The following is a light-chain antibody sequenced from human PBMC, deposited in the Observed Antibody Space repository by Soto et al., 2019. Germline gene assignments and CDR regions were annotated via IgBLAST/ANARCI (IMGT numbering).Light chain of an antibody. CDR1: QSISSY. V-gene: IGKV1-39*01. CDR3: QQSYSTPRLT. Sequence: DIHMTHSPSSLSASVVYRVTITFRSSQSISSYLNWYQQKPGKAPKLLIYAASSLQSGVPSRFSGSGSGTDFTLTISSLQPEDFATYYCQQSYSTPRLTFGGGTKVDIK. J-gene: IGKJ4*01. CDR2: AAS.